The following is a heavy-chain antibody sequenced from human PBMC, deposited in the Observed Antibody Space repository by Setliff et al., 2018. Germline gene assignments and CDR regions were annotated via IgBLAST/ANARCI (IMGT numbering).Heavy chain of an antibody. CDR2: IYYSGSTS. Sequence: SETLSLTCTVSGASLNSGTYYWSWIRQHPGKGLEWIGYIYYSGSTSYYNPSLKSRVTMSVDTSKNQFSLKLSSVTAADTAVYYCARGRAGHSGHWGQGTLVTVSS. CDR3: ARGRAGHSGH. CDR1: GASLNSGTYY. J-gene: IGHJ4*02. D-gene: IGHD6-19*01. V-gene: IGHV4-31*02.